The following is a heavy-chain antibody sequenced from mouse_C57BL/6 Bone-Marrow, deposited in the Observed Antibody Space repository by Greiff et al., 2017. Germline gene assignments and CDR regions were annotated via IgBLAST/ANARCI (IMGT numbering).Heavy chain of an antibody. Sequence: QVTLKESGPGILQPSQTLSLTCSFSGFSLSTFGLGVGWIRQPSGMGLEWLAHIWWDDDKSYNPAPKSRLTISKDTSKNQVFLKIANVDTGDTATYYSARMWGRGNYFDYWGQGTTLTVSS. CDR1: GFSLSTFGLG. CDR3: ARMWGRGNYFDY. V-gene: IGHV8-8*01. J-gene: IGHJ2*01. CDR2: IWWDDDK.